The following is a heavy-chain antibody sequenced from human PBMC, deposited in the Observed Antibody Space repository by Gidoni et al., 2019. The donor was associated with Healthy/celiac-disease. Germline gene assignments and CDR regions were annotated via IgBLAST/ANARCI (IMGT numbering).Heavy chain of an antibody. CDR3: AREVDDILTGYYLDY. V-gene: IGHV4-34*01. D-gene: IGHD3-9*01. Sequence: GSFSGYYWSWLRQPPGKGLEWIGEINHSGSTNYNPSLKSRVTISVDTSKNQFSLKLSSVTAADTAVYYCAREVDDILTGYYLDYWGQGTLVTVSS. J-gene: IGHJ4*02. CDR1: GSFSGYY. CDR2: INHSGST.